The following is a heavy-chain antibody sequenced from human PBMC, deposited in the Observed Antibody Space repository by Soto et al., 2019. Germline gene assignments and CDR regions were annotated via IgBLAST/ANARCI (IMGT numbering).Heavy chain of an antibody. CDR1: GGSISSSS. CDR3: ARARFCTSTSCYHYFDF. CDR2: IYNNGRT. V-gene: IGHV4-59*01. D-gene: IGHD2-2*01. Sequence: SETLSLTCTVSGGSISSSSWSWIRQPPGRGLEWIGYIYNNGRTDYNPSLKSRVTISVDTSKNHFSLKLSPVTPADTAVYHCARARFCTSTSCYHYFDFWGQGTLVTVSS. J-gene: IGHJ4*02.